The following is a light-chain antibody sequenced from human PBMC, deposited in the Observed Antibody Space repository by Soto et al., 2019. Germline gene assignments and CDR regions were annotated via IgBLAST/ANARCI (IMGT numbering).Light chain of an antibody. Sequence: IHMTHSPSTLSASVLYRVTITFLASQNISNWLALYQQKPGKAPKLLIYAASSLQSGVPSRFSGSGSGTEFALTISGLQPDDFASYYCQQFNSYPITFGQGPRLEIK. CDR1: QNISNW. J-gene: IGKJ5*01. CDR2: AAS. CDR3: QQFNSYPIT. V-gene: IGKV1-5*01.